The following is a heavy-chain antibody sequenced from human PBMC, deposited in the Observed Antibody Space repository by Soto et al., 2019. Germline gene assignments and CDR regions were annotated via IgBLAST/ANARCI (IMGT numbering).Heavy chain of an antibody. CDR2: ISGSGGST. J-gene: IGHJ3*02. D-gene: IGHD7-27*01. CDR1: GFTFSSYA. V-gene: IGHV3-23*01. CDR3: AKRGTGGGGAFDI. Sequence: EVQLLESGGGLVQPGGSLRLSCAASGFTFSSYAMSWVRQAPGKGLEWVSAISGSGGSTYYADSVKGRFTISRDNSKNTRYMQMNSLRAEDTALYYCAKRGTGGGGAFDIWGQGTMVTVSS.